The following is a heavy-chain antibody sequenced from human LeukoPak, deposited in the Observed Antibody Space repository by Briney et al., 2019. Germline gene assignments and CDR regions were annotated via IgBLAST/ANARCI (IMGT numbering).Heavy chain of an antibody. D-gene: IGHD2-2*01. CDR3: AREGGARLPAAAYYYYYMDV. V-gene: IGHV1-18*01. CDR2: ISAYNGNT. CDR1: GYTFTSYG. J-gene: IGHJ6*03. Sequence: ASVKVSCKASGYTFTSYGISWVRQAPGQGLEWMGWISAYNGNTNYAQKLQGRVTMTTDTSTSTAYMELRSLRSDDTAVYYCAREGGARLPAAAYYYYYMDVWGKGTTVTVSS.